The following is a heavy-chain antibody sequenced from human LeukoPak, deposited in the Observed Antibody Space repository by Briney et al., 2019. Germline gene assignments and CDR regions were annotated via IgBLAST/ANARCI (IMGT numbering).Heavy chain of an antibody. CDR2: IYYSGST. D-gene: IGHD3-10*01. V-gene: IGHV4-59*08. Sequence: PSETLSLTCTVSGGSISSYYWSWIRQPPGKGLEWIGYIYYSGSTDYNPSLKSRVTISVDTSKNQFSLKLSSVTAADTAVYCCARIPYYYYGSGSYPDYWGQGTLVTVSS. CDR1: GGSISSYY. J-gene: IGHJ4*02. CDR3: ARIPYYYYGSGSYPDY.